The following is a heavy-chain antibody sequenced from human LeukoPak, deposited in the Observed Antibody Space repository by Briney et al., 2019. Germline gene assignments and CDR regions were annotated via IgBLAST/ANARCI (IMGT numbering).Heavy chain of an antibody. J-gene: IGHJ4*02. D-gene: IGHD5-18*01. CDR1: GYTFTGYY. CDR2: INPNSGGT. Sequence: ASVKVSCKASGYTFTGYYMHWVRQAPGQGLEWMGRINPNSGGTNYAQKFQGRVTMTRDTSISTAYMELSRLKSDDTAVYYCARDVRTAMAIFDYWGQGTLVTVSS. V-gene: IGHV1-2*06. CDR3: ARDVRTAMAIFDY.